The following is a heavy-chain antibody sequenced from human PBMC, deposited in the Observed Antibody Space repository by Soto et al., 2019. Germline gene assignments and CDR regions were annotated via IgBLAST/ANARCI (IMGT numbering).Heavy chain of an antibody. J-gene: IGHJ4*02. V-gene: IGHV1-46*01. CDR1: GYTFTSYS. CDR3: KRGLNCNCDFDY. D-gene: IGHD1-7*01. CDR2: INASGGNT. Sequence: ASVKVSCKASGYTFTSYSMHWVRQAPGQGLEWIGIINASGGNTSYAQKLQCKDTMTRDTSTSTGYMELNRLRSEDTTVQYCKRGLNCNCDFDYWGQGTLVTVSS.